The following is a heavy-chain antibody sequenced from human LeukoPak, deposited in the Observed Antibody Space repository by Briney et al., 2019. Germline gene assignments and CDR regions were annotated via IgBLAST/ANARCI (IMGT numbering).Heavy chain of an antibody. CDR3: AKAYHYGAGSSFDY. V-gene: IGHV3-23*01. CDR1: GFTFTNYA. D-gene: IGHD3-10*01. CDR2: ISARGDNT. J-gene: IGHJ4*02. Sequence: GGSLRLSCAASGFTFTNYAMSWVRQAPGKGLEWVSAISARGDNTYYAVSVKGRFSISRDNSQNTQYLQMNSLRAEDTAIYYCAKAYHYGAGSSFDYWGQGILVTVSS.